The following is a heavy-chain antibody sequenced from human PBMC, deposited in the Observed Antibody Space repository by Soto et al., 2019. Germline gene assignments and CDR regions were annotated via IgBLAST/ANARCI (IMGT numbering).Heavy chain of an antibody. Sequence: ESGGGVVQPGRSLRLSCAASGFTFSSYGMHWVRQAPGKGLEWVAVIWYDGSNKYYADSVKGRFTISRDNSKNTLYLQMNSLRAEDTAVYYCARDKGYAGIAAAGTDYYYYGMDVWGQGTTVTVSS. CDR3: ARDKGYAGIAAAGTDYYYYGMDV. CDR1: GFTFSSYG. D-gene: IGHD6-13*01. V-gene: IGHV3-33*01. CDR2: IWYDGSNK. J-gene: IGHJ6*02.